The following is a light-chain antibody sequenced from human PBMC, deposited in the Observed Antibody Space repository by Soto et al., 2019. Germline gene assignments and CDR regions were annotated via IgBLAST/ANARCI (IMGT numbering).Light chain of an antibody. V-gene: IGKV1-5*03. CDR1: QTISTL. J-gene: IGKJ1*01. Sequence: DIQMTQSPSTLSASVGDRVTITCRASQTISTLLAWYQQRPGKDPNLLIYKASSLESGVPSRFSGSGSGTEFTLTISSLQPDDFATYFCQQYSTCPWTFGQGTKVEVK. CDR3: QQYSTCPWT. CDR2: KAS.